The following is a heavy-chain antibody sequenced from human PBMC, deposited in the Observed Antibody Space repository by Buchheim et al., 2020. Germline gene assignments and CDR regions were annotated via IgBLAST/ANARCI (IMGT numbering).Heavy chain of an antibody. CDR2: IYHSGST. CDR1: GGSISSSNW. D-gene: IGHD6-13*01. Sequence: LVKPSGTLSLTCAVSGGSISSSNWWSWVRQPPGKGLEWIGEIYHSGSTNYNPSLKSRVTISVDKSKNQISLKPSSVTAADTAAYYRASRHSSSLGYFDYWGQGTL. V-gene: IGHV4-4*02. J-gene: IGHJ4*02. CDR3: ASRHSSSLGYFDY.